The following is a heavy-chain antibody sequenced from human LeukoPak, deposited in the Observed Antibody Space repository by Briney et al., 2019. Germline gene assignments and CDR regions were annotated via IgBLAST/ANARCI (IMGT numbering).Heavy chain of an antibody. CDR2: ISAYNGST. J-gene: IGHJ3*02. CDR1: GYTFTSYG. Sequence: ASVKVSCKASGYTFTSYGISWVRQAPGQGLEWMGWISAYNGSTNYAQKLQGRVTMTTDTSTSTAYMELRSLRSDDTAVYYCARVDMIVVVGHAFDIWGQGTMVTVSS. V-gene: IGHV1-18*01. D-gene: IGHD3-22*01. CDR3: ARVDMIVVVGHAFDI.